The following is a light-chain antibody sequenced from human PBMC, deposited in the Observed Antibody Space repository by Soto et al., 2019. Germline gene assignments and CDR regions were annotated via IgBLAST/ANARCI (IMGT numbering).Light chain of an antibody. CDR2: WAS. Sequence: DIVMTQSPDSLAVSLGETATINCKSSQSVIYSSYNKYQLAWYQQKAGQPPKLLISWASTRESGVPDRFSGGGSGTTFTLTISSLQAEDVAIYYCQQYYDIPFTFGPGTKLDIK. CDR3: QQYYDIPFT. J-gene: IGKJ3*01. V-gene: IGKV4-1*01. CDR1: QSVIYSSYNKYQ.